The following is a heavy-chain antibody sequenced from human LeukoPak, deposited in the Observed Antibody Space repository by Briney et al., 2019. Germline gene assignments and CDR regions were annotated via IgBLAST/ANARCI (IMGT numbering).Heavy chain of an antibody. CDR3: ASYSSLDY. Sequence: PGGTLRLSCAASGITVSNNYMSWVRQAPGKGQEWVSLIYSGGSRYYADSVKGRFTISRDNSKNTLYLQMNSLRADDTAVYYCASYSSLDYWGQGALVTVSS. CDR1: GITVSNNY. CDR2: IYSGGSR. J-gene: IGHJ4*02. V-gene: IGHV3-53*01. D-gene: IGHD3-22*01.